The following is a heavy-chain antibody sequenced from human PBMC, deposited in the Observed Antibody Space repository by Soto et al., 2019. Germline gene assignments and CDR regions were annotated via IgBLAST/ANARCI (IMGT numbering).Heavy chain of an antibody. CDR2: IYSGGST. J-gene: IGHJ4*02. D-gene: IGHD3-22*01. Sequence: PGGSLRLSCAASGFTVSSNYMSWVRQAPGKGLEWVSVIYSGGSTYYADSVKGRFTISRDNSKNTLYLQMNSLRAEDTAVYYCARALRGYYYDSSGYYYYFDYWGQGTLVTVSS. V-gene: IGHV3-53*01. CDR1: GFTVSSNY. CDR3: ARALRGYYYDSSGYYYYFDY.